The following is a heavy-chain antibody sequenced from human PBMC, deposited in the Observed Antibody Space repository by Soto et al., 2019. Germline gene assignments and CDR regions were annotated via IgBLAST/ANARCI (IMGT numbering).Heavy chain of an antibody. V-gene: IGHV3-21*01. CDR2: ISGSGNYT. D-gene: IGHD4-4*01. CDR3: AREGINNYNEYYFDS. Sequence: AGGSLRLSCAASGFTFSTYSMNWVRQAPGKGLEWVSSISGSGNYTHYADFLRGRFTISRDNAKTSLYLQMNSLRAEDTAVYYCAREGINNYNEYYFDSWGQGTVVNVSS. CDR1: GFTFSTYS. J-gene: IGHJ4*02.